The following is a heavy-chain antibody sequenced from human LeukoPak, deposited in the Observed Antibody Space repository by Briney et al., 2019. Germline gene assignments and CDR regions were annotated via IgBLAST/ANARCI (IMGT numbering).Heavy chain of an antibody. Sequence: ASVKVSCKASGYTFTSYYMHWVRQAPGQGLEWMGIINPSGGSTSYAQKFQGRVTMTRDMSTSTVYMELSSLRSEDTAVYYCARDRYYDFWSGRGRRNWIDHWGQGTLVTVS. CDR3: ARDRYYDFWSGRGRRNWIDH. CDR2: INPSGGST. J-gene: IGHJ5*02. D-gene: IGHD3-3*01. CDR1: GYTFTSYY. V-gene: IGHV1-46*01.